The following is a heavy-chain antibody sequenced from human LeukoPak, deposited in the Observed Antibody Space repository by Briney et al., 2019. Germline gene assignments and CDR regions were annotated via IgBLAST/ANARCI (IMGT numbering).Heavy chain of an antibody. CDR1: GGSFSGYY. CDR2: INHSGST. D-gene: IGHD1-7*01. Sequence: SETLSLTCAVYGGSFSGYYWSWIRQPPGKGLEWIGEINHSGSTNYNPSLKSRVTISVDTSKNQSPRTLSSVTAADTAVYSCARRDNWNYPASNTQYYFDYWGQGTLVTVSS. J-gene: IGHJ4*02. V-gene: IGHV4-34*01. CDR3: ARRDNWNYPASNTQYYFDY.